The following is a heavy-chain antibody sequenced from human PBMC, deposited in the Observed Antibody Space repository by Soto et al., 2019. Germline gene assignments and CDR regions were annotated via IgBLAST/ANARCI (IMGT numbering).Heavy chain of an antibody. Sequence: EVQLLESGGGLVQHGGSLRLSCAASGFNPSNYAMNWVRQAPGKGLEWGSAISSGSNTYSADSVKGRFAISRDNSKNTLDRPMDSLRPHYTAVYSCEKPRGYGGDGRHDALDIWGQGTMLTVSS. CDR3: EKPRGYGGDGRHDALDI. J-gene: IGHJ3*02. V-gene: IGHV3-23*01. CDR2: ISSGSNT. CDR1: GFNPSNYA. D-gene: IGHD2-21*02.